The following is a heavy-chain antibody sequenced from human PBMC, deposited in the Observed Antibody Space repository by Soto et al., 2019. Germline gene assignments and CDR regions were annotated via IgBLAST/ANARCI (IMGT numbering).Heavy chain of an antibody. J-gene: IGHJ4*02. CDR1: GFTFSSYA. D-gene: IGHD2-2*01. CDR3: AEGRGYCCSASCDVGSDY. Sequence: EVQLLESGGGLVQPGGSLRLSCAASGFTFSSYAMSWVRQAPGKGLEWVSAISGSGGSTYYADSVKGRFTISRDNYKNTLYLRVECLRAEYAAVYYCAEGRGYCCSASCDVGSDYWGQGSLVTVSS. V-gene: IGHV3-23*01. CDR2: ISGSGGST.